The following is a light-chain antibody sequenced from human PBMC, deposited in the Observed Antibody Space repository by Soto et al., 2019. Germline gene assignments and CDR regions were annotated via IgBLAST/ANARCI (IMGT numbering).Light chain of an antibody. J-gene: IGKJ4*01. CDR3: QQHSDWPLT. CDR2: GAS. V-gene: IGKV3-15*01. CDR1: QSVSSN. Sequence: EIVMTQSPATLSVSPGERATLSCRASQSVSSNLAWYQQKPGQAPRLLIYGASTRATGIPARFSGSGSGTEFTLTISSLEPDDFTVYYCQQHSDWPLTFGGGTRVEI.